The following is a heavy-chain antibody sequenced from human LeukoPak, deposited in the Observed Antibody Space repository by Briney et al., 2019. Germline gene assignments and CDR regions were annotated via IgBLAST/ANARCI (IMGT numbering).Heavy chain of an antibody. J-gene: IGHJ5*02. CDR3: ARVYYGSGSDWFDP. V-gene: IGHV4-4*09. CDR1: GGSISSYY. D-gene: IGHD3-10*01. CDR2: IYTSGST. Sequence: SETLSLTCTVPGGSISSYYWSWIRQPPGKGLEWIGYIYTSGSTKYNPSLKSRVTISVDTSKNQFSLKLSSVTAADTAVYYCARVYYGSGSDWFDPWGQGTLVTVSS.